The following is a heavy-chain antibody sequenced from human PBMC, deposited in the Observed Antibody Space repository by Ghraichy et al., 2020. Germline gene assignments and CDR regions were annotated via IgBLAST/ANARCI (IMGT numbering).Heavy chain of an antibody. J-gene: IGHJ6*02. CDR2: ISSSSSYI. D-gene: IGHD6-13*01. V-gene: IGHV3-21*01. CDR1: GFTFSSYS. CDR3: ASPTGYSSSLTEPYYYYYYGMDG. Sequence: GGSLRLSCAASGFTFSSYSMNWVRQAPGKGLEWVSSISSSSSYIYYADSVKGRFTISRDNAKNSLYLQMNSLRAEDTAVYYCASPTGYSSSLTEPYYYYYYGMDGWGQGTTVTVYS.